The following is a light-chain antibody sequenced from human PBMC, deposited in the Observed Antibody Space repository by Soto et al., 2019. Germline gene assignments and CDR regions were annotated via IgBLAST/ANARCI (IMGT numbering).Light chain of an antibody. CDR3: QHYNSYSEA. Sequence: DIQMTQSPSSLSASVGDRVTITCLASQGIRNDLGWYQQKPMKAPKRLIYKASTLKSGVPSRFSGSGSGTEFTLTISSLQPDDFATYYCQHYNSYSEAFGQGTKVDIK. J-gene: IGKJ1*01. V-gene: IGKV1-17*01. CDR2: KAS. CDR1: QGIRND.